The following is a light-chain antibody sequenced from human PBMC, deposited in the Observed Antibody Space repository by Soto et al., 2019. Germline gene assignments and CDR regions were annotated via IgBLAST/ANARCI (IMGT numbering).Light chain of an antibody. CDR2: GAS. V-gene: IGKV3-15*01. CDR3: HEYNTWPWT. Sequence: ETVLTQSPATLSVSPGETATLSCTTSQGLNRNLAWYQQKLGQAPRVLIYGASTRAAGIPARFSGSGSGTKFILTISSLRSEDFAVYYCHEYNTWPWTFGQGTKVDIK. CDR1: QGLNRN. J-gene: IGKJ1*01.